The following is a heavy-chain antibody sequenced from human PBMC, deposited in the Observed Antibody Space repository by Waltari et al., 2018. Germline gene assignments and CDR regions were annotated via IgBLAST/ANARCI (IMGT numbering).Heavy chain of an antibody. CDR1: GFTFSSYA. CDR3: VSQRYSHYYYDMDV. V-gene: IGHV3-48*01. J-gene: IGHJ6*02. Sequence: EVQLLESGGGLVQPGGSLRLSCAASGFTFSSYAMSWVRQAPGKGLEWISYITGSSSSIYYADSVKGRFTISRDNAKDSLYLQMSSLRAEDTAVYYCVSQRYSHYYYDMDVWGQGTTVTVSS. D-gene: IGHD4-4*01. CDR2: ITGSSSSI.